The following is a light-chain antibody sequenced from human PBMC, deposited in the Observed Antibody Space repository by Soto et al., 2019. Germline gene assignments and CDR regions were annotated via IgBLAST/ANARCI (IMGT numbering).Light chain of an antibody. CDR3: QQYGSSPPVVST. J-gene: IGKJ1*01. CDR1: QSVSSSY. CDR2: GAS. V-gene: IGKV3-20*01. Sequence: EIVLTQSPGTLSLSPGERATLSCRASQSVSSSYLAWYQQKPGQAPRLLIYGASSRATGIPDRFSGSGSGTDFTLTISRLEPEDFAVYYCQQYGSSPPVVSTFGQGTKVEIK.